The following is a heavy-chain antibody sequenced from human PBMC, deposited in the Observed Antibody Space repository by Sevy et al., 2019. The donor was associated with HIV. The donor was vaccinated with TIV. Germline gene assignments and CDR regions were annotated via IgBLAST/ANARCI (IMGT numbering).Heavy chain of an antibody. V-gene: IGHV1-2*02. CDR3: ARSNFRITMVLGVKPAFDY. J-gene: IGHJ4*02. Sequence: ASVKVSCKASGYTFTGYYMHWVRQAPGQGLEWMGWINPNSGGTNYAQKFQGRVTMTRDTSISTAYMELSRLRSDDTAVYYCARSNFRITMVLGVKPAFDYWGQGTLVTVSS. D-gene: IGHD3-10*01. CDR1: GYTFTGYY. CDR2: INPNSGGT.